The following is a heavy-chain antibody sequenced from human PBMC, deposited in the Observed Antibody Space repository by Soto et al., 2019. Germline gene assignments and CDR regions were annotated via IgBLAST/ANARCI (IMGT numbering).Heavy chain of an antibody. CDR2: ISAYNGNT. V-gene: IGHV1-18*01. CDR3: ARDWPSRITIFGVGPSRKAFDI. D-gene: IGHD3-3*01. Sequence: ASVNVSCKASGYTFTIYGISLVRQAPGQGLEWMGWISAYNGNTNYAQKLQGRVTMTTDTSTSTAYMELRSLRSDDTAVYYCARDWPSRITIFGVGPSRKAFDIWGQGTMVTVSS. CDR1: GYTFTIYG. J-gene: IGHJ3*02.